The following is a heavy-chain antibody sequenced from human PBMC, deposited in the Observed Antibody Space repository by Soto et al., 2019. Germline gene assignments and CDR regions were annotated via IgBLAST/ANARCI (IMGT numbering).Heavy chain of an antibody. CDR3: AKNQERELPRVIDF. D-gene: IGHD1-7*01. CDR2: MSGSSSTT. J-gene: IGHJ4*02. V-gene: IGHV3-23*01. CDR1: GLTFSNYA. Sequence: GGSLRLSWATSGLTFSNYAMSWVRQAPGGGLEWVSSMSGSSSTTYYADSVRGRFTISRDRSKNTLYLQMSSLRAEDTALCYCAKNQERELPRVIDFWGQGTLVTVSS.